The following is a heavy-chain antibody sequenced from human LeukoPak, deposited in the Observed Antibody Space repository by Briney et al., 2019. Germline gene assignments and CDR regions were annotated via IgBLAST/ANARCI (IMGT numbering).Heavy chain of an antibody. CDR3: ARVSSWPKNFDY. D-gene: IGHD6-13*01. J-gene: IGHJ4*02. CDR1: GYSFTAYY. Sequence: ASVTVSCKASGYSFTAYYMHWVRQAPGQGLEWMGSINPNSGGTNYAQKLQGRVTMTRDTSISTASMELSSLRPDDTAVYYCARVSSWPKNFDYWGQGTLVTVSS. V-gene: IGHV1-2*02. CDR2: INPNSGGT.